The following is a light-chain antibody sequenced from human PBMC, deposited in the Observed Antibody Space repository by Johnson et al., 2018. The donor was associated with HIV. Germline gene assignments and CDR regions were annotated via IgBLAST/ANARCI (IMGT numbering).Light chain of an antibody. CDR3: GTWDSSLSAL. V-gene: IGLV1-51*02. CDR2: ENN. Sequence: QSVLTQPPSVSAAPGQKVTISCSGSSSNIGNNYVSWYQQLPGTAPKPLIYENNKRPSGIPDRFSGSKSGTSATLGITGLQTGDEADYYCGTWDSSLSALFGTGTKVTVL. J-gene: IGLJ1*01. CDR1: SSNIGNNY.